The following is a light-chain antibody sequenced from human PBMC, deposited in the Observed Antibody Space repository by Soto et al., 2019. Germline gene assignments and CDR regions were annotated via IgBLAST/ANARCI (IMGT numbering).Light chain of an antibody. CDR1: QSISTW. J-gene: IGKJ2*01. V-gene: IGKV1-5*03. CDR3: QHYNRYSPYT. CDR2: TAS. Sequence: DIQMTQFPSTLSASIGDRVTITCRASQSISTWLAWYQQKAGKAPKLLIYTASSLETGVPSRFSGSGSGTEFTLTISSLQPDDFATYYCQHYNRYSPYTFGEGIRLEIK.